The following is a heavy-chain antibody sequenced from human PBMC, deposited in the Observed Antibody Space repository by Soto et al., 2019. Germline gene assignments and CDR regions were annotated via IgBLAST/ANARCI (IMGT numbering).Heavy chain of an antibody. CDR3: AKCFPNCGDQNFDY. D-gene: IGHD4-17*01. J-gene: IGHJ4*02. CDR2: ISGSGGTT. CDR1: GFTFSSYA. V-gene: IGHV3-23*01. Sequence: GGSLRLSCAASGFTFSSYAMSWVRQAPGKGLEWVSAISGSGGTTYFADSVKGRFTISRDNSKNTLYLQMNSLRAEDTAVYYCAKCFPNCGDQNFDYWGQGTLVTVSS.